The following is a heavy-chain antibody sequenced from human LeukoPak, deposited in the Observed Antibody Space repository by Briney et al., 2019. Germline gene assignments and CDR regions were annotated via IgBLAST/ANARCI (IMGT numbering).Heavy chain of an antibody. J-gene: IGHJ5*02. CDR1: GGSFSGYY. CDR2: INHSGST. Sequence: PSETLSLTCAVYGGSFSGYYWSWIRQPPGKGLEWIGEINHSGSTNYNPSLKSRVTISVDTSKNQFSLKLSSVTAADTAVYYCARGRKTITGTTCWFDPWGQGTLVTVSP. V-gene: IGHV4-34*01. D-gene: IGHD1-7*01. CDR3: ARGRKTITGTTCWFDP.